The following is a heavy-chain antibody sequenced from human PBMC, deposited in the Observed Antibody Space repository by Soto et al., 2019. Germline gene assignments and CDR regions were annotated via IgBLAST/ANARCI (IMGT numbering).Heavy chain of an antibody. J-gene: IGHJ4*02. CDR2: MFNSGST. CDR3: ARQRGIAVAGTDL. V-gene: IGHV4-61*01. CDR1: GGSVSSGSYH. Sequence: SETLSLTCTVSGGSVSSGSYHWSWFRKPPGRGLEWIGYMFNSGSTNYNPSLNSRVTISVDRSKNQFSLNLRSVTAADTAVYYCARQRGIAVAGTDLWGQGTLVTVSS. D-gene: IGHD6-19*01.